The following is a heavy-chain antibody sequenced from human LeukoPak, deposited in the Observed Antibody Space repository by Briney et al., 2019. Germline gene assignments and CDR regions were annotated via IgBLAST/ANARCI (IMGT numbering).Heavy chain of an antibody. J-gene: IGHJ4*02. CDR1: GYTFTDYY. CDR3: ARVVRSSGYSD. V-gene: IGHV1-8*02. D-gene: IGHD3-22*01. CDR2: MNPNSGNT. Sequence: ASVKVSCKASGYTFTDYYIHCVRQAPGQGLEWMGWMNPNSGNTGYAQKFQGRVTMTRNTSISTAYMELSSLRSEDTAVYHCARVVRSSGYSDWGQGTLVTVSS.